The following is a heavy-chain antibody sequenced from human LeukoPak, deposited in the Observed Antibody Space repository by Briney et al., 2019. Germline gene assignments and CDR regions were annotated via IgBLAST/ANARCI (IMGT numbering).Heavy chain of an antibody. CDR3: AKEGTITAYNFDY. CDR1: GFTFSSFY. V-gene: IGHV3-7*05. CDR2: IKGDGSEK. Sequence: GGSLRLSCAASGFTFSSFYMSWVRQAPGKGLEWMANIKGDGSEKYYVDSVKGRFTISRDNAKNSLYLQMNSLRAEDTAVYYCAKEGTITAYNFDYWGQGTLVTVSS. D-gene: IGHD5-12*01. J-gene: IGHJ4*02.